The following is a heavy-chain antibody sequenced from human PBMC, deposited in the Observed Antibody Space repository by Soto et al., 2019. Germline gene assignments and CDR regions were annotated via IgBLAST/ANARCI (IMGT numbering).Heavy chain of an antibody. Sequence: GGSLRLSCAASGFTFSRDGMSWVRQAPGKGREWVSLITDSGSTIYYADSVKGRFTISRDNAKNSLYLQMNSLRAEDTAVYYCAREVTAAGPEPFDYWGQGTLVTVSS. CDR3: AREVTAAGPEPFDY. CDR2: ITDSGSTI. CDR1: GFTFSRDG. J-gene: IGHJ4*02. V-gene: IGHV3-48*04. D-gene: IGHD6-13*01.